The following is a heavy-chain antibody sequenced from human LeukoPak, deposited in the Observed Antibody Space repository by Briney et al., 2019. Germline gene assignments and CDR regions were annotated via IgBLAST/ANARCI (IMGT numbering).Heavy chain of an antibody. CDR1: GLTFSRHS. Sequence: PGGSLRLSCELSGLTFSRHSMNWVRQAPGKGLEWVASIGSSRRYIYHADSVRGRFTISGDNAEKSLYLEMNSLRIEDTALYYCTRGLEYSSTDAFDIWGQGIMVTVSS. CDR2: IGSSRRYI. J-gene: IGHJ3*02. V-gene: IGHV3-21*01. CDR3: TRGLEYSSTDAFDI. D-gene: IGHD6-6*01.